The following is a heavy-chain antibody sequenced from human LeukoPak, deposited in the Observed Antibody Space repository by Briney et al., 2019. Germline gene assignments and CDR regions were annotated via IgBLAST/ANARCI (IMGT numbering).Heavy chain of an antibody. D-gene: IGHD1-26*01. J-gene: IGHJ4*02. CDR2: IKIKTDGGTI. CDR3: TRISGSSSGPFDY. V-gene: IGHV3-15*01. CDR1: GFTFSSYG. Sequence: PGGSLRLSCAASGFTFSSYGMSWVRQAPGKGLEWVGRIKIKTDGGTIEYGAPVKGRFTISRDDSKNTLYLQMNTLETEDTGVYYCTRISGSSSGPFDYWGQGSPVTVSS.